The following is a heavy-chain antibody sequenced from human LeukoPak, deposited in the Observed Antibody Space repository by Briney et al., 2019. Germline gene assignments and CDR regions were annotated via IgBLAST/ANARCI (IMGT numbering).Heavy chain of an antibody. J-gene: IGHJ4*01. Sequence: GGPLSLFCAASGFAFRSYWMRGLRQAPGKGVEWVASINPGGSETYYAESLKGRFTLSTDHAINSFFLQMQNLRRDDTAVLFCARLMGDRTIYDDWGQGALVS. CDR2: INPGGSET. CDR3: ARLMGDRTIYDD. V-gene: IGHV3-7*01. D-gene: IGHD1-26*01. CDR1: GFAFRSYW.